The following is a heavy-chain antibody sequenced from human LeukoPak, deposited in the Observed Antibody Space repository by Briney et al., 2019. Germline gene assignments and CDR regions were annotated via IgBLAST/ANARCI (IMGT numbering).Heavy chain of an antibody. CDR3: AKAEDTTLTPPYYFDY. J-gene: IGHJ4*02. CDR2: LSGRGAGS. Sequence: GGSLRLSCAASGFTFSNYAMNWVRQTPGKGLEWVSALSGRGAGSYYADSVKGRFTISRDDSKNTLYLQMASLRAEDTAVYYCAKAEDTTLTPPYYFDYWGQGTLVSVSS. CDR1: GFTFSNYA. D-gene: IGHD4-17*01. V-gene: IGHV3-23*01.